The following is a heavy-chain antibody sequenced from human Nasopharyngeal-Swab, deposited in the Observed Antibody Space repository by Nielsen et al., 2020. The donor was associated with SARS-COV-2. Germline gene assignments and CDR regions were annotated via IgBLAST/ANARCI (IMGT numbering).Heavy chain of an antibody. D-gene: IGHD3-3*01. CDR1: GFTFRNYV. CDR3: ARGQLGQNFDLWGGRLPDAFDI. CDR2: ISPSGGTT. V-gene: IGHV3-23*01. Sequence: GESLKISCAASGFTFRNYVMNWVRQAPGRGLEWVSAISPSGGTTHDADSVKGRFTISRDNAKNSLYLQMNSLRAEDTAVYYCARGQLGQNFDLWGGRLPDAFDIWGQGTMVTVSS. J-gene: IGHJ3*02.